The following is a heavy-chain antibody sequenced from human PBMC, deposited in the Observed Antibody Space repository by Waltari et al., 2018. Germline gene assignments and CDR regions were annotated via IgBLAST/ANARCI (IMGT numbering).Heavy chain of an antibody. D-gene: IGHD3-3*01. CDR1: GYTFTGYY. V-gene: IGHV1-2*06. J-gene: IGHJ3*02. CDR2: INPNSGGT. CDR3: ARGGVLRLLGSDI. Sequence: QVQLVQSGAEVKKPGASVKVSCQASGYTFTGYYMPWVRQAPGQGLEWMGRINPNSGGTNYSQKFQGGVTMTRDTSISTAYMELSRLGSDDTAVYYCARGGVLRLLGSDIWGQGTMVTVSS.